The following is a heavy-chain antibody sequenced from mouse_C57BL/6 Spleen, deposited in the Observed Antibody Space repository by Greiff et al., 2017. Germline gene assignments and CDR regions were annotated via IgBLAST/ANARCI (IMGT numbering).Heavy chain of an antibody. CDR3: ARGGDYDDDGWYFDV. D-gene: IGHD2-4*01. J-gene: IGHJ1*03. Sequence: VQLQQSGAELARPGASVKLSCKASGYTFTSYGISWVKQRTGQGLEWIGEIYPRSGNTYYNEKFKGKATLTADKSSSTAYMELRSLTSEDSAVYFCARGGDYDDDGWYFDVWGTGTTVTVSS. V-gene: IGHV1-81*01. CDR2: IYPRSGNT. CDR1: GYTFTSYG.